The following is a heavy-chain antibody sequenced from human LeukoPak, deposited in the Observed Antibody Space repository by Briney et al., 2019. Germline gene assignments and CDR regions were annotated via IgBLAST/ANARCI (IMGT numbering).Heavy chain of an antibody. CDR2: ISGSGGST. Sequence: PGGSLRLSCAASGFTFSSYAMSWVRQAPGKGLEWVSAISGSGGSTYYADSVKGRFTISRDNSKNTLYLQMNSLRAEDTAVYYCAKVPSIIVVVTEFDYWGQGTLVTVSS. CDR3: AKVPSIIVVVTEFDY. J-gene: IGHJ4*02. V-gene: IGHV3-23*01. CDR1: GFTFSSYA. D-gene: IGHD2-21*02.